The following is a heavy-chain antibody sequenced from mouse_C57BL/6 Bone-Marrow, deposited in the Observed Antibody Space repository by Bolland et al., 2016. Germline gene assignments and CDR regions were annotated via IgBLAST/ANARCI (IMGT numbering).Heavy chain of an antibody. Sequence: SGSTNYNEKFKSKATLTVDKSSSTAYMQLSSLTSEDSAVYYCARDFYYFDYRGQGTS. V-gene: IGHV1-64*01. CDR3: ARDFYYFDY. CDR2: SGST. J-gene: IGHJ2*02.